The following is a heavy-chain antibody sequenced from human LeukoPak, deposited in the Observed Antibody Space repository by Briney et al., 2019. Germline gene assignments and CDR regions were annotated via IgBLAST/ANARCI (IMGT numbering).Heavy chain of an antibody. CDR3: ARVSYYYDSSGYPPFDY. Sequence: SVKVSCKASGGTFSSYAISWVRQAPGQRLEWMGGIIPIFGTANYAQKFQGRVTITADESTSTAYMELSSLRSEDTAVYYCARVSYYYDSSGYPPFDYWGQGTLVTVSS. CDR1: GGTFSSYA. V-gene: IGHV1-69*13. D-gene: IGHD3-22*01. CDR2: IIPIFGTA. J-gene: IGHJ4*02.